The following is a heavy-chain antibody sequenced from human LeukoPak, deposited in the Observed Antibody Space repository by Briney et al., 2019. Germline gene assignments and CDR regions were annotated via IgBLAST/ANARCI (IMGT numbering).Heavy chain of an antibody. D-gene: IGHD3-9*01. CDR2: ISYDGSNK. V-gene: IGHV3-30-3*01. CDR3: AREVNDILTGYRNYYYYYGMDV. CDR1: GLTFSSYA. J-gene: IGHJ6*02. Sequence: GGSLRLSCAASGLTFSSYAMHWVRQAPGKGLEWVAVISYDGSNKYYADSVKGRFTISRDNSKNTLYLQMNSLRAEDTAVYYCAREVNDILTGYRNYYYYYGMDVWAKGPRSPSP.